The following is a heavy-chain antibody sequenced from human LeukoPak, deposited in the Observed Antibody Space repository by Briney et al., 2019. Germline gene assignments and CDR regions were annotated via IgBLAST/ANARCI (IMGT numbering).Heavy chain of an antibody. Sequence: GGSLRLSCAASGFTFSSYAMHWVRQAPGKGLEYVSAISSNGGSTYYANSVKGRFTISRDNSKNTLYLQMGSLRAEDMAVYYCARDGSSYYDFWSGYFQTKETNYYYYYMDVWGKGTTVTVSS. CDR1: GFTFSSYA. CDR3: ARDGSSYYDFWSGYFQTKETNYYYYYMDV. J-gene: IGHJ6*03. D-gene: IGHD3-3*01. CDR2: ISSNGGST. V-gene: IGHV3-64*01.